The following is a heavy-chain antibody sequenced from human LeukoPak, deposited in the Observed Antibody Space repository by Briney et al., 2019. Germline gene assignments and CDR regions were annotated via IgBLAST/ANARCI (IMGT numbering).Heavy chain of an antibody. CDR2: IYYSGST. D-gene: IGHD3-10*01. CDR3: ASLRGSHAFDI. J-gene: IGHJ3*02. Sequence: NPSETLSLTCTVSGGSISSYYWSWIRQPPGKGLEWIGYIYYSGSTNYNSSLKSRVTISVDTSKKQFSLKLTSVTAADTAVYYCASLRGSHAFDIWGQGTMVTVSS. CDR1: GGSISSYY. V-gene: IGHV4-59*12.